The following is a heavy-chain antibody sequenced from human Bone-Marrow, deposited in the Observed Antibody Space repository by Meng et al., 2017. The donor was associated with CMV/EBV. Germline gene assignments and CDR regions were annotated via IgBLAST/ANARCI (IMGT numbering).Heavy chain of an antibody. Sequence: SVKVSCKASGGTFSSDSFSWVRQAPGQGLEWMGGIIPIFGTANYAQKFQGRVTITTDESTSTAYMELSSLRSEDTAVYYCARHSPSTQLGRFDYWDQGTLVTVSS. D-gene: IGHD6-6*01. CDR2: IIPIFGTA. CDR1: GGTFSSDS. CDR3: ARHSPSTQLGRFDY. J-gene: IGHJ4*02. V-gene: IGHV1-69*05.